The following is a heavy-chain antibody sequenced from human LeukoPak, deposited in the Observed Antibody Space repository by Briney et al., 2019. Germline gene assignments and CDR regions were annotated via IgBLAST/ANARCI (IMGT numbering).Heavy chain of an antibody. CDR1: GFTFSSYA. V-gene: IGHV3-30-3*01. Sequence: PGGSLRLSCEASGFTFSSYAMHWVRQAPGKGLEWVAVISYDGSNKYYADSVKGRFTISRDNSKNTLYLQMNSLRAEDTAVYYCARGPHDFWSGYSGVFTLDIWGQGTMVTVSS. CDR2: ISYDGSNK. J-gene: IGHJ3*02. D-gene: IGHD3-3*01. CDR3: ARGPHDFWSGYSGVFTLDI.